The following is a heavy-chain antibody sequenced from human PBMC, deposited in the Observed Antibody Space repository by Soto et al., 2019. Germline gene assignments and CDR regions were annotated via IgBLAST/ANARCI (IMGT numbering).Heavy chain of an antibody. CDR1: GYTFTSYY. CDR2: INPSGATT. J-gene: IGHJ4*02. Sequence: QVSLVQSGAEVKKPGASVKVSCKASGYTFTSYYVHWVRQAPGQGLEWMGIINPSGATTTYARNFQGRVAMTRDTSTSTVYMELSSLRSEATAVYYCARRDCFSSSCYFKYWGQGTLVTVSS. V-gene: IGHV1-46*01. CDR3: ARRDCFSSSCYFKY. D-gene: IGHD2-2*01.